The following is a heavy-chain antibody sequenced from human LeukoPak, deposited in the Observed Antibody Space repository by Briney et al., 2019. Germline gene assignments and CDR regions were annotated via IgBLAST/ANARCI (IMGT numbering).Heavy chain of an antibody. CDR3: ASLVIAVLLLLH. V-gene: IGHV3-7*03. CDR1: GFSLSNYW. CDR2: IKQDGSEK. D-gene: IGHD6-19*01. Sequence: GGSLRLSCAASGFSLSNYWMNWVRQAPGKGLEWVANIKQDGSEKNYVDSVKGRLTISRDNAKNSMYLLMNSLRAEDTAVYYCASLVIAVLLLLHWGQGTLVTVSS. J-gene: IGHJ4*02.